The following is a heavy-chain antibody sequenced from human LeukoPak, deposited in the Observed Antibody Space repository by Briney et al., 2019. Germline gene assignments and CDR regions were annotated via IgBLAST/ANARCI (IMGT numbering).Heavy chain of an antibody. J-gene: IGHJ4*02. CDR2: ISAYNGDT. D-gene: IGHD1-26*01. V-gene: IGHV1-18*01. Sequence: ASVKVSCKASGYTFSNSGISWVRQAPGQGIAWMGWISAYNGDTNYAQKFQGRVTMTTDTSTSTAYMELRSLRSDDTAVYYCARDSGTYSYFDYWGQGTLVTVSS. CDR1: GYTFSNSG. CDR3: ARDSGTYSYFDY.